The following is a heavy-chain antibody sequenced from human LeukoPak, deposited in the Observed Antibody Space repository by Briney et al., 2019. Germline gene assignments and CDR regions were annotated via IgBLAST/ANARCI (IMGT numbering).Heavy chain of an antibody. CDR3: ARGDDSSGYYLNAFDI. CDR2: IYYSGST. V-gene: IGHV4-39*07. J-gene: IGHJ3*02. CDR1: GGSISSSSYY. D-gene: IGHD3-22*01. Sequence: SETLSLTCTVSGGSISSSSYYWGWIRQPPGKGLEWIGSIYYSGSTYYNPSLKSRVTISVDTSKNQFSLKLSSVTAADTAVYYCARGDDSSGYYLNAFDIWGQGTMVTVSS.